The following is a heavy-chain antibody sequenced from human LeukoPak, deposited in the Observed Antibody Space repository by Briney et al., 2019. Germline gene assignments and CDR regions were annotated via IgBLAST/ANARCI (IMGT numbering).Heavy chain of an antibody. J-gene: IGHJ6*02. CDR1: GFIFSNYG. CDR2: ISSSSSYI. Sequence: GSLRLSCAASGFIFSNYGMNWVRQAPGKGLEWVSSISSSSSYIYYADSVKGRFTISRDNAKNSLYLQMNSLRAEDTAVYYCARDIGSGAVGYGMDVWGQGTTVTVSS. CDR3: ARDIGSGAVGYGMDV. V-gene: IGHV3-21*01. D-gene: IGHD3-10*01.